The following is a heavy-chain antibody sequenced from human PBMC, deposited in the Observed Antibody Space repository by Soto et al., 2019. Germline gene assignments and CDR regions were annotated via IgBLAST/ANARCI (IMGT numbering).Heavy chain of an antibody. CDR1: GGTFSSYA. CDR2: IIPIFGTA. CDR3: AGCSGGSCSTDYYYYYGMGV. D-gene: IGHD2-15*01. Sequence: QVQLVQSGAEVKKPGSSVKVSCKASGGTFSSYAISWVRQAPGQGLEWMGGIIPIFGTANYAQKFQGRVTITADESTSTAYMELRSLRSEDTAVYYCAGCSGGSCSTDYYYYYGMGVWGPGTTVTVSS. V-gene: IGHV1-69*01. J-gene: IGHJ6*02.